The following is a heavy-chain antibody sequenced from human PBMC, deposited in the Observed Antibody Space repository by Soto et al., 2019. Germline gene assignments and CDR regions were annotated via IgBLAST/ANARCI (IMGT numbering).Heavy chain of an antibody. CDR3: ARDQELADAFDI. CDR2: ISDYNGNT. J-gene: IGHJ3*02. Sequence: VRLVQSGAEVKKPGATVKVSCKASGYTFTSYGISWVRQAPGQGLEWMGWISDYNGNTNYAQELQGRVTMTTDTSTSTAHMELMSLRSDGTAVYYYARDQELADAFDIWGQGTMVTVSS. CDR1: GYTFTSYG. V-gene: IGHV1-18*01. D-gene: IGHD3-10*01.